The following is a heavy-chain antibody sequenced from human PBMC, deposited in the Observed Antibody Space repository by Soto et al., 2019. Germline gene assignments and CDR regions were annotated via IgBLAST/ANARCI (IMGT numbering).Heavy chain of an antibody. J-gene: IGHJ4*02. V-gene: IGHV4-30-2*01. Sequence: PSETLSLTSAGSGGSISSGVYSWSWFRQPPEKGLEWIGSIYHSGSTDYNPSLKSRVTISVDRSKNQFSLKLSSVTAEDTAVYYCARGHLYSSFYGSGSFDYWGQGTLVTVSS. CDR1: GGSISSGVYS. D-gene: IGHD3-10*01. CDR3: ARGHLYSSFYGSGSFDY. CDR2: IYHSGST.